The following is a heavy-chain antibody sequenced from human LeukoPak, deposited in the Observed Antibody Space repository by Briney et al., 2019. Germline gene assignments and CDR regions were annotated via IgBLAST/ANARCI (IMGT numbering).Heavy chain of an antibody. V-gene: IGHV3-21*04. CDR3: AKGLAAALYYYYGMDV. J-gene: IGHJ6*02. CDR2: ISSSSYI. Sequence: GGSLRLSCAASGFTFSSYSMNWVRQAPGKGLEWVSSISSSSYIYYADSVKGRFTISRDNSKNTLYLQMNSLRAEDTAVYYCAKGLAAALYYYYGMDVWGQGTTVTVS. D-gene: IGHD6-13*01. CDR1: GFTFSSYS.